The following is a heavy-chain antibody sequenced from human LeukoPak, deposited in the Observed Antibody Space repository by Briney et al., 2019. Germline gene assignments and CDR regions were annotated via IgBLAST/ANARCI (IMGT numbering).Heavy chain of an antibody. CDR2: IYYSKNT. CDR3: VSPRGFSYGYFDY. J-gene: IGHJ4*02. CDR1: GGSISSSSAY. V-gene: IGHV4-39*01. Sequence: PSETLSLTCTVCGGSISSSSAYWGWIRQPPGKGLEWIGSIYYSKNTYYNPSLKSRVTISADTSKNQFSLTLGSVSATDTAVYYCVSPRGFSYGYFDYWGQGTLVTLSS. D-gene: IGHD5-18*01.